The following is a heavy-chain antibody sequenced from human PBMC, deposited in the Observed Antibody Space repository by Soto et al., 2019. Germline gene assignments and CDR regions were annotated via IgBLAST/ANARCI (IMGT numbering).Heavy chain of an antibody. Sequence: QVHLVQSGAEVKKPGASVKVSCKGSGYGFTTYGITWVRQAPGQGLEWMAWISAHNGNTNYAQKLQGRVTVTRDTTTSTAYMERRSLRSDATAVYYWARGRYGDYWGQGALVTVSS. J-gene: IGHJ4*02. CDR1: GYGFTTYG. D-gene: IGHD1-1*01. V-gene: IGHV1-18*01. CDR2: ISAHNGNT. CDR3: ARGRYGDY.